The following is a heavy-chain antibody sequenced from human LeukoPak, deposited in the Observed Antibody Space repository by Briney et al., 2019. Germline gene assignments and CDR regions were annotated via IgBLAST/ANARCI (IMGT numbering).Heavy chain of an antibody. CDR2: IRYDGSNK. D-gene: IGHD5-12*01. V-gene: IGHV3-30*02. J-gene: IGHJ4*02. CDR1: GFTFSSYG. CDR3: AKAGGGYDKDFDY. Sequence: GGSLRLSCAASGFTFSSYGMHWVRQAPGKGLEWVAFIRYDGSNKYYADSVKGRFTISRDNSKNTLYLQMNSLRAEDTAVYYCAKAGGGYDKDFDYWSQGTLVTVSS.